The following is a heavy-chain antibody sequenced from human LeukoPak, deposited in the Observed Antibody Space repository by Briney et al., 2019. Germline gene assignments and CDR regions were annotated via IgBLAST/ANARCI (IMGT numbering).Heavy chain of an antibody. CDR1: GYTFTSYD. D-gene: IGHD2-21*02. CDR2: MNPNSGNT. CDR3: ARAQEYCGGDCYSEL. V-gene: IGHV1-8*01. Sequence: ASVKVSCKASGYTFTSYDINWVRQATGQGLEWMGWMNPNSGNTGYAQKFQGRVTMTWNTSISTAYMELSSLRSEDTAVYYCARAQEYCGGDCYSELWGQGTLVTVSS. J-gene: IGHJ4*02.